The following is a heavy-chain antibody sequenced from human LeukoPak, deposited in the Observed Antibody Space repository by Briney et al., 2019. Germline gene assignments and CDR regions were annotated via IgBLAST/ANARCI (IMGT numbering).Heavy chain of an antibody. V-gene: IGHV3-23*01. D-gene: IGHD6-19*01. J-gene: IGHJ4*02. CDR2: IRGNGATT. CDR3: AKVRYSSG. CDR1: GFTFSSYA. Sequence: PGGSLRLSCAASGFTFSSYAMNWVRQAPGKGPEWVSGIRGNGATTYYADSVKGRFTISRDNSKNTLYLQMNSLRAEDTAVYYCAKVRYSSGWGQGTLVTVSS.